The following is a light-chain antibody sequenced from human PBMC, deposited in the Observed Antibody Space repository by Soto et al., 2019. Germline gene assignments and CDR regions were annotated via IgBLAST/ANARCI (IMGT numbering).Light chain of an antibody. Sequence: SYELTQPPSVSVAPGQTARITCGGNNIGSKSVHWSQQKPGQAPVLVVYDDSDRPSGIPERFSGSNSGNTATLTISRAEAGDEADYYCQVWDSSSDHVVFGGGTKVTVL. V-gene: IGLV3-21*02. CDR1: NIGSKS. CDR2: DDS. J-gene: IGLJ2*01. CDR3: QVWDSSSDHVV.